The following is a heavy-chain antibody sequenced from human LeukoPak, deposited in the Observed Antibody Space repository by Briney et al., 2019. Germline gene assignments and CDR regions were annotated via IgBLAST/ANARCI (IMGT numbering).Heavy chain of an antibody. J-gene: IGHJ5*02. CDR2: ISYDGSNK. V-gene: IGHV3-30*19. CDR1: GFTFSTYG. Sequence: GGSLRLSCVASGFTFSTYGMHWVRQAPGKGLEWVAVISYDGSNKYYADSVKGRFTISRDNSKNTLYLQMNSLRAEDTAVYYCARGSNSGFDPWGQGTLVTVSS. CDR3: ARGSNSGFDP. D-gene: IGHD2/OR15-2a*01.